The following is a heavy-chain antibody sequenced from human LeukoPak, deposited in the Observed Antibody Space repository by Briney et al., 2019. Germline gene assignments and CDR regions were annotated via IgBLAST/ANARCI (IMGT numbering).Heavy chain of an antibody. Sequence: GASVKVSCKASGYTFTSYGISWVRQAPGQGPEWMGWISAYNGNTNYAQKLQGRVTMTTDTSTSTAYMELRSLRSDDTAVYYCAGSSYYYYYMDVWGKGTTVTISS. CDR1: GYTFTSYG. J-gene: IGHJ6*03. V-gene: IGHV1-18*01. CDR3: AGSSYYYYYMDV. D-gene: IGHD2-2*01. CDR2: ISAYNGNT.